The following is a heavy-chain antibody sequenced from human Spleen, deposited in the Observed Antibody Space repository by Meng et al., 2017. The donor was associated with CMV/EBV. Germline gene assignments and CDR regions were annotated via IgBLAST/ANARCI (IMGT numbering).Heavy chain of an antibody. CDR2: IYYSGTT. D-gene: IGHD3-3*01. Sequence: SETLSLTCTVSGGSVSSGSYYWSWIRQPPGKALEWIGYIYYSGTTNYSPSLKSRVTISVDTSKSQFSLKLTSVTAADTAVYYCARGSITIFGYAFDIWGQGTMVTVSS. CDR3: ARGSITIFGYAFDI. J-gene: IGHJ3*02. CDR1: GGSVSSGSYY. V-gene: IGHV4-61*01.